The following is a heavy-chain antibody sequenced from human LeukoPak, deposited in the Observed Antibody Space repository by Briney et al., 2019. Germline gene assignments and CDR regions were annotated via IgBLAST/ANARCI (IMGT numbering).Heavy chain of an antibody. CDR3: ARGYCSSTSCYYFDY. CDR2: ISSSSSYI. J-gene: IGHJ4*02. Sequence: KTGGSLRLFCAASGFTYSSYSMNWVRQAPGKGLEWVSSISSSSSYIYYADSVKGRFTISRDNAKNSLYLQMNSLRAEDTAVYYCARGYCSSTSCYYFDYWGQGTLVTVSS. D-gene: IGHD2-2*01. CDR1: GFTYSSYS. V-gene: IGHV3-21*01.